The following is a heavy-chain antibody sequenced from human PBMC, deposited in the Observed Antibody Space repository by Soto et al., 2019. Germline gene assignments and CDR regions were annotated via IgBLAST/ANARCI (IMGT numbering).Heavy chain of an antibody. J-gene: IGHJ6*02. V-gene: IGHV3-21*01. CDR2: ISSSSSYI. CDR1: GFTLSSYS. CDR3: ARDPGPDFWSGYYYYYGMDV. D-gene: IGHD3-3*01. Sequence: GGSLRLSCAASGFTLSSYSMNWVRQAPGKGLEWVSSISSSSSYIYYADSVKGRFTISRDNAKNSLYLQMNSLRAEDTAVYYCARDPGPDFWSGYYYYYGMDVWGQGTTVTVSS.